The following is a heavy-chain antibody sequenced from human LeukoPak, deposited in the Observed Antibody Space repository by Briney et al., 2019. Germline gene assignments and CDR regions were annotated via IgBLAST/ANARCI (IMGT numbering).Heavy chain of an antibody. CDR3: ARRPTGGYWFDP. CDR1: GGSFSDYY. Sequence: SETLSLTCAVYGGSFSDYYWSWIRQPPGKGLEWIGYIYYSGSTYYNPSLKSRVTISVDTSKNQFSLKLSSVTAADTAVYYCARRPTGGYWFDPWGQGSLVTVSS. V-gene: IGHV4-30-4*08. D-gene: IGHD3-16*01. J-gene: IGHJ5*02. CDR2: IYYSGST.